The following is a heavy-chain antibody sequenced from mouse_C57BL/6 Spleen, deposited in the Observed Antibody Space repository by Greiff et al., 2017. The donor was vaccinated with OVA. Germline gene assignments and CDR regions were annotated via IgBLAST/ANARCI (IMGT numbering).Heavy chain of an antibody. CDR3: ARDGYYWGFDY. D-gene: IGHD2-3*01. CDR2: IYPSDSET. V-gene: IGHV1-61*01. J-gene: IGHJ2*01. CDR1: GYTFTSYW. Sequence: VQLQQPGAELVRPGSSVKLSCKASGYTFTSYWMDWVKQRPGQGLEWIGNIYPSDSETHYNQKFKDKAPLTVDKSSSTAYMQLSILTDEDSAVYYCARDGYYWGFDYWGQGTTLTVSS.